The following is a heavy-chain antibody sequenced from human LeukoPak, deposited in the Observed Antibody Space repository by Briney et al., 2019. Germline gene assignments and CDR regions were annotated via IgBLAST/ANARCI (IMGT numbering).Heavy chain of an antibody. D-gene: IGHD4-17*01. V-gene: IGHV3-66*01. CDR2: IYSGGTT. Sequence: GGSLRLSCAASGFSVSSNYMSWVRQAPGKGLEWVSIIYSGGTTYYADSVKDRFTISRDNSRNTLYLQMNSLRAEDTAVYYCARATTVITNFDYWGQGTLVTVSS. J-gene: IGHJ4*02. CDR1: GFSVSSNY. CDR3: ARATTVITNFDY.